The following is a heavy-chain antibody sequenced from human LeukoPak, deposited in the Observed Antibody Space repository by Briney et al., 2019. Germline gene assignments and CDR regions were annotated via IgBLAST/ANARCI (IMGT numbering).Heavy chain of an antibody. CDR1: GYTFTSYG. CDR2: ISAYNGNT. CDR3: AKRRDDYGSSGYCDY. V-gene: IGHV1-18*01. J-gene: IGHJ4*02. Sequence: ASVKVSCKASGYTFTSYGISWVRQAPGQGLEWMGWISAYNGNTNYAQNLQGRVTITTDTSTTTAYMELSSLTSDDTAVYYCAKRRDDYGSSGYCDYWGQGTLVTVSS. D-gene: IGHD3-22*01.